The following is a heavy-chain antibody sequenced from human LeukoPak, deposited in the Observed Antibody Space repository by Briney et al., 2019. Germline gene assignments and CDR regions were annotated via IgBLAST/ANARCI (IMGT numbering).Heavy chain of an antibody. CDR3: ARRRTGTTYFDY. CDR1: GGSISSGGYY. CDR2: IYHSGST. Sequence: TLSLTCTVSGGSISSGGYYWSWIRQPPGKGLEWIGYIYHSGSTYYNPSLKSRVTISVDRSKNQFSLKLSSVTAADTAVYYCARRRTGTTYFDYWGQGTLVTVSS. J-gene: IGHJ4*02. V-gene: IGHV4-30-2*01. D-gene: IGHD1-1*01.